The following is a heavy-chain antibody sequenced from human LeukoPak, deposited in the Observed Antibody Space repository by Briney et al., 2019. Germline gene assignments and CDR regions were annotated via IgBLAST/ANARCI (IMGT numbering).Heavy chain of an antibody. Sequence: SETLSLTCTVSGGSISSYYWSWIRQPAGKGLEWIGRIYTSGSTNYNPSLKSRVTMSVDTSKNQFSLKLSSVTAADTAVYYCARYYYDSSGYYSYFDYWGQGTLVTVSS. J-gene: IGHJ4*02. V-gene: IGHV4-4*07. CDR2: IYTSGST. D-gene: IGHD3-22*01. CDR3: ARYYYDSSGYYSYFDY. CDR1: GGSISSYY.